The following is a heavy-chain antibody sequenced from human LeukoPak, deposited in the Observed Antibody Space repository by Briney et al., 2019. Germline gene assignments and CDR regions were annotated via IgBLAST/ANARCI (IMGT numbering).Heavy chain of an antibody. V-gene: IGHV4-31*03. J-gene: IGHJ6*02. CDR3: ARDLIADIVVAHYGMDV. Sequence: SETLSLTCTVSGGSISSGGYYWSWIRQHPGKGLEWIGYIYYSGSTYYNPSLKSRVTISVDTSKNQFFLKLSSVTAADTAVYYCARDLIADIVVAHYGMDVWGQGTTVTVSS. CDR1: GGSISSGGYY. CDR2: IYYSGST. D-gene: IGHD2-21*01.